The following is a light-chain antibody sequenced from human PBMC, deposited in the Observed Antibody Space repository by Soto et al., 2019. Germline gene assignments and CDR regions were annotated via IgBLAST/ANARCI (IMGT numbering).Light chain of an antibody. V-gene: IGKV1-39*01. CDR3: QQSDSTPYT. CDR2: AAS. Sequence: DIQMTQSPSSLSASVGDRVTITCRASQSISSYLNWYQQKPGKAPKLLIYAASSLQSGGPSRFSGSGSGTEFTLTISSRQPEDFATYYCQQSDSTPYTLGQGTKLEIK. J-gene: IGKJ2*01. CDR1: QSISSY.